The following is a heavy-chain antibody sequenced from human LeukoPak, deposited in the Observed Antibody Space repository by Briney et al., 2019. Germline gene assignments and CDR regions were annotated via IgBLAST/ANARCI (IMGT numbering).Heavy chain of an antibody. V-gene: IGHV1-69*13. CDR1: GGTFSSYA. CDR2: IIPIFGTA. D-gene: IGHD3-10*01. Sequence: GASVKVSCKASGGTFSSYAISWVRQAPGQGLEWMGGIIPIFGTANYAQKFQGRVTITADESTSTAYMELSSLRSEDTAVYYCARDLAMVRGVKDYYYYYMDVWGKGTTVTISS. CDR3: ARDLAMVRGVKDYYYYYMDV. J-gene: IGHJ6*03.